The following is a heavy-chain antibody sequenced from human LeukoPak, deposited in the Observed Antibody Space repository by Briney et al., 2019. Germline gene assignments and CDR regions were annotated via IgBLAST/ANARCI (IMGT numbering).Heavy chain of an antibody. CDR3: ARDRNEHTLNWFDP. CDR2: INPNSGGT. D-gene: IGHD2-21*01. Sequence: ASVTVSFKASGYTFTGYYMHWVRQAPGQGLEWMGWINPNSGGTNYAQKFQGRVTMTRDTSISTAYMELSRLRSDDTAMYYCARDRNEHTLNWFDPWGQGTLVTVSS. V-gene: IGHV1-2*02. J-gene: IGHJ5*02. CDR1: GYTFTGYY.